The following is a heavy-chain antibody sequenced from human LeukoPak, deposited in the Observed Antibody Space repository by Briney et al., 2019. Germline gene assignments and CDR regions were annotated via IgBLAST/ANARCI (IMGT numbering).Heavy chain of an antibody. CDR3: ARVLLPGTGGFFDY. CDR1: GGSISSGGYY. Sequence: PSETLSLTCTVSGGSISSGGYYWSWIRQHPGKGLEWIGYIYYSGSAYYNPSLKSRVTISVDTSKNQFSLKLSSVTAADTAVYYCARVLLPGTGGFFDYWGQGTLVTVSS. J-gene: IGHJ4*02. V-gene: IGHV4-31*03. D-gene: IGHD6-13*01. CDR2: IYYSGSA.